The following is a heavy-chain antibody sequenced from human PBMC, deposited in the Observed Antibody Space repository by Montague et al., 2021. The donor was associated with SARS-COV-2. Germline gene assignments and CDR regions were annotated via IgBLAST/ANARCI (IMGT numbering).Heavy chain of an antibody. V-gene: IGHV3-7*01. Sequence: SLRLSCPASGFTFSSQWMSWVRQAPGKGLEWVANIKEDGSVRQYADSVKGRFTISRDNAKNSLLLQMNSLRVEDTAVYYCSSGDFFDYWGQGTLVTVSS. J-gene: IGHJ4*02. CDR3: SSGDFFDY. CDR2: IKEDGSVR. CDR1: GFTFSSQW. D-gene: IGHD3-16*01.